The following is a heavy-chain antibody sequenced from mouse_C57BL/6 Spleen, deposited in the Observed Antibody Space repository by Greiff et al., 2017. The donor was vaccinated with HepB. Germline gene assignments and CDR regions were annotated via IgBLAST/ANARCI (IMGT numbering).Heavy chain of an antibody. J-gene: IGHJ2*01. CDR3: ASSEIYYGGDGFDY. Sequence: EVQLQQSGPELVKPGASVKIPCKASGYTFTDYNMDWVKQSHGKSLEWIGDSNPNNGGTIYNQKFKGKATLTVDKSSSAADMELRSLTSEDTAVYYCASSEIYYGGDGFDYWGQGTTLTVSS. V-gene: IGHV1-18*01. CDR1: GYTFTDYN. D-gene: IGHD2-13*01. CDR2: SNPNNGGT.